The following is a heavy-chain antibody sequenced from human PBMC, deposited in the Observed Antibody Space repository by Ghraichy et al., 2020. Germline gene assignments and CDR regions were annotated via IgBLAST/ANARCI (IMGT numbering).Heavy chain of an antibody. CDR3: AKDNRYDYGDYSGY. D-gene: IGHD4-17*01. CDR1: GFTFSSYA. CDR2: ISGSGGRT. Sequence: LSLTCAASGFTFSSYAMSWVRQAPGKGLEWVSAISGSGGRTYYADSVKGRFTISRDNSKNTLYLQMNSLRAEDTAVYYCAKDNRYDYGDYSGYWGQGTLVTVSS. J-gene: IGHJ4*02. V-gene: IGHV3-23*01.